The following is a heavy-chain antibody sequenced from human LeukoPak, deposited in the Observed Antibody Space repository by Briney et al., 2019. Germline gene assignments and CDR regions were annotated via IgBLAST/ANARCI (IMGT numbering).Heavy chain of an antibody. D-gene: IGHD1-26*01. CDR1: GFTFSSYA. Sequence: GGSLRLSCAASGFTFSSYAMSWVRQAPGKGLEWVSAISGSGGSTYYADSVKGRFTISRDNSKNTLYLQMNSLRADDTAVYYCASVVGSGDAFDVWGQGTMVTVSS. V-gene: IGHV3-23*01. J-gene: IGHJ3*01. CDR2: ISGSGGST. CDR3: ASVVGSGDAFDV.